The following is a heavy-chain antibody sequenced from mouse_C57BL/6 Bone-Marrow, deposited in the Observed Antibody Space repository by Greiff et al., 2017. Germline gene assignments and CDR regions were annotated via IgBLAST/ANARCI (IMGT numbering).Heavy chain of an antibody. CDR3: ARGGPKGVFDY. Sequence: QVQLQQSGAELARPGASVKMSCKASGYTFTSYTLHWVKQRPGQVLEWIGYMNPSSGYTKYNQKFKDKATLTADKSSSTAYMQLSSLTSEDSAVYYCARGGPKGVFDYWGQGTTLTVSS. CDR2: MNPSSGYT. CDR1: GYTFTSYT. J-gene: IGHJ2*01. V-gene: IGHV1-4*01.